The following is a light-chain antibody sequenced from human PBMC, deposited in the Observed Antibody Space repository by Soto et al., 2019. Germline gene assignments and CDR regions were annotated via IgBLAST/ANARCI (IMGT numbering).Light chain of an antibody. CDR3: QQYNSYPWT. CDR1: QSISSW. J-gene: IGKJ1*01. V-gene: IGKV1-5*01. CDR2: DAS. Sequence: DIQMTQSPSTLFASVGDRVTITCRASQSISSWLAWYQQKPGKAPKLLIYDASSLESGVPSRFSGSGSGTEFTLTISSLQPDDFATYYCQQYNSYPWTFGQGTKVDI.